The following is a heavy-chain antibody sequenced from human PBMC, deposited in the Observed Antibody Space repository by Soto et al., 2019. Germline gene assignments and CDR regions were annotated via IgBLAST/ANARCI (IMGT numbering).Heavy chain of an antibody. CDR2: INHSGST. Sequence: QVQLQQWGAGLLKPSETLSLTCAVYGGSFSGYYWSWIRQPPGKGLEWIGEINHSGSTNYNPSLKRRVTTSVDTSKHQFSLKLSSVTAAYTAVYYCARYLGYCSSTSCLMRKIFDYWGQGTLVTVSS. V-gene: IGHV4-34*01. D-gene: IGHD2-2*01. J-gene: IGHJ4*02. CDR1: GGSFSGYY. CDR3: ARYLGYCSSTSCLMRKIFDY.